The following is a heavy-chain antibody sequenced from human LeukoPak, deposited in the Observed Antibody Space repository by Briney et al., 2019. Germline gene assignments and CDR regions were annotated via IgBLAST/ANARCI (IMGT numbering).Heavy chain of an antibody. CDR3: ARARYNWNYVSRFDP. CDR1: GGSISSSSYY. CDR2: IYYSGST. D-gene: IGHD1-7*01. V-gene: IGHV4-39*01. J-gene: IGHJ5*02. Sequence: SETLSLTCTVSGGSISSSSYYWGWIRQPPGKGLEWIGSIYYSGSTYYNPSLKSRVTISVDTSKNQFSLKLSSVTAADTAVYYCARARYNWNYVSRFDPWGQGTLVTVSS.